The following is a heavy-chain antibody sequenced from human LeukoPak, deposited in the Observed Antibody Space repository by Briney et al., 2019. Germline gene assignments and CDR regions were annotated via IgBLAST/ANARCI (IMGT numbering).Heavy chain of an antibody. V-gene: IGHV3-30-3*01. CDR3: ARGGTIRVDRPNGDWLDP. D-gene: IGHD1-7*01. Sequence: GGSLRLSCAASGSTFSSYAMHWVRQAPRKGLEWVAVISYDGSNKYYADSVKGRFTIYRDNPKNTLYLQMNSLRAEDTAVYYWARGGTIRVDRPNGDWLDPWGQGTLVTVSS. CDR1: GSTFSSYA. CDR2: ISYDGSNK. J-gene: IGHJ5*02.